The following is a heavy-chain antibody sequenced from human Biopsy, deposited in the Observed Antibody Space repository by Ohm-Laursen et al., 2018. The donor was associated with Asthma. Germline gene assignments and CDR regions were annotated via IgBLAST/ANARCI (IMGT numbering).Heavy chain of an antibody. CDR1: GGSISNSNYY. CDR3: ARTTYGHDGFDP. V-gene: IGHV4-31*02. CDR2: IYYSGST. Sequence: TLSLTCVVSGGSISNSNYYWSWIRQHPVKGLEWIGHIYYSGSTYYNPSLKSRVSISLDTSKNQFSLSLTSVTAADTAVYYCARTTYGHDGFDPWGQGTLVTVSS. J-gene: IGHJ5*02. D-gene: IGHD4-17*01.